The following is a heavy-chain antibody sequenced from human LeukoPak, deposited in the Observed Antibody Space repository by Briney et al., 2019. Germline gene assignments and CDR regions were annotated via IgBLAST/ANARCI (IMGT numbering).Heavy chain of an antibody. J-gene: IGHJ4*02. CDR2: INHSGST. D-gene: IGHD3-22*01. V-gene: IGHV4-34*01. Sequence: PPETLSHTSAVYGGSFSGYYWSWIRQPPGKGLEWIGEINHSGSTNYNPSLKSRVTISVDTSKNQFSLKLSSVTAADTAVYYCARGTTYYYDSSGYYYYWGQGTVATVSA. CDR1: GGSFSGYY. CDR3: ARGTTYYYDSSGYYYY.